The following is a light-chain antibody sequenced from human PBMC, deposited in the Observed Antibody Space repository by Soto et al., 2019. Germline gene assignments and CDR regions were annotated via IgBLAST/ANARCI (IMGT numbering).Light chain of an antibody. CDR1: QSVGSD. Sequence: EIVMTQSPATLSVSPWERTTLSFRASQSVGSDLAWYKQKPGQAPRLVIYDIFTRATGVQTRISGSGSGKEFTITISSMQYEDFEVYYCQKYNSWPINFGGGTKGDIK. J-gene: IGKJ4*01. CDR2: DIF. CDR3: QKYNSWPIN. V-gene: IGKV3D-15*01.